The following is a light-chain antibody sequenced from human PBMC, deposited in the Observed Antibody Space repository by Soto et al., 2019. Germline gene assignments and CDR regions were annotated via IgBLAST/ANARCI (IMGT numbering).Light chain of an antibody. J-gene: IGKJ1*01. CDR3: QQYNNWWT. V-gene: IGKV3-15*01. Sequence: EIVMTQSPATLSVSPGERATLSCRASQSISNNLAWYHQRPGEAPRLLIYGASTRATGIPARFSGSGSGTEFTLTISSLQSEDFAVYYCQQYNNWWTFGQGTRVEIK. CDR2: GAS. CDR1: QSISNN.